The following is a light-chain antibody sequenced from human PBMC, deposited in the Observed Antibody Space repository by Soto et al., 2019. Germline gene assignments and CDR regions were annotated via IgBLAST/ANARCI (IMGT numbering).Light chain of an antibody. CDR3: CSYAGRHSPYVV. CDR2: DVS. Sequence: QSVLTQPRSVSGSPGQSVTISCTGTSTDVGGYKYVSWYQQHPGKAPKLMIYDVSKRPSGVPDRFSGSKSGNTASLTISGLQAEDEADYYCCSYAGRHSPYVVFGGGTKLTVL. J-gene: IGLJ2*01. CDR1: STDVGGYKY. V-gene: IGLV2-11*01.